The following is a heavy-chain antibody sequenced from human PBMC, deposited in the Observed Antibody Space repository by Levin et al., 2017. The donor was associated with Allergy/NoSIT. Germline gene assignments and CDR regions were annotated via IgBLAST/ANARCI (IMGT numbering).Heavy chain of an antibody. D-gene: IGHD4-23*01. CDR1: GFTFRNFA. V-gene: IGHV3-23*01. Sequence: GGSLRLSCAASGFTFRNFAMSWVRQAPGKGLEWVSGSSGRGENTYYADSVKGRFTISRDNSKNTLSLQMNSLRADDTAVYYCAKDSTMEVTRDWYLDLWGRGTLVTVSS. J-gene: IGHJ2*01. CDR2: SSGRGENT. CDR3: AKDSTMEVTRDWYLDL.